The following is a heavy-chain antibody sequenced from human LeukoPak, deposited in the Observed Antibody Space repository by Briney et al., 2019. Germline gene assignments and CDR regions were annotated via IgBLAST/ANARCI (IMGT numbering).Heavy chain of an antibody. CDR3: AKDSGGIAAALGGYFDY. CDR1: GFTFSSYG. V-gene: IGHV3-30*02. CDR2: IRYDENNK. Sequence: GGSLRLSCAASGFTFSSYGMHWVRQAPGKGLEWVAFIRYDENNKYYADSVKGRFTISRDNSKNTLYLQMNSLRAEDTAVYYCAKDSGGIAAALGGYFDYWGQGTLVTVSS. J-gene: IGHJ4*02. D-gene: IGHD6-13*01.